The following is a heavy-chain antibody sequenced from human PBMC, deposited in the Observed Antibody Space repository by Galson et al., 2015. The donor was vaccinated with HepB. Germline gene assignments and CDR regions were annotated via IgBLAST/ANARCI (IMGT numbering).Heavy chain of an antibody. Sequence: SLRLSCAASGFTFDDYAMHWVRQAPGKGLEWVSGISWNGGSIGYADSVKGRFTISRDNAKNSLYLQMNSLRAEDTALYYCAKDGGYGSGSYYTTNFDYWGQGTLVTVSS. CDR1: GFTFDDYA. D-gene: IGHD3-10*01. V-gene: IGHV3-9*01. CDR2: ISWNGGSI. CDR3: AKDGGYGSGSYYTTNFDY. J-gene: IGHJ4*02.